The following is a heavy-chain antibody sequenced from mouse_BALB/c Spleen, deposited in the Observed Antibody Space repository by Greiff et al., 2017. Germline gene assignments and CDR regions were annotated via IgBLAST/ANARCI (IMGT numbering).Heavy chain of an antibody. V-gene: IGHV14-4*02. Sequence: EVQLQQSGAELVRSGASVKLSCTASGFNIKDYYMHWVKQRPEQGLEWIGWIDPENGDTEYAPKFQGKATMTADTSSNTAYLQLSSLTSEDTAVYYCNALGCNYFPFDYWGQGTTLTVSS. CDR2: IDPENGDT. CDR1: GFNIKDYY. CDR3: NALGCNYFPFDY. D-gene: IGHD2-1*01. J-gene: IGHJ2*01.